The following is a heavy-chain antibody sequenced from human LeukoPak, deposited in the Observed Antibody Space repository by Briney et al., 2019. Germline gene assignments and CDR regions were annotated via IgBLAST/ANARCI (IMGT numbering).Heavy chain of an antibody. CDR1: GFTFSSYG. CDR2: ISYDGSNK. Sequence: GGSLRLSCAASGFTFSSYGMHWVRQAPGKGLEWVAVISYDGSNKYYADSMKGRFTISRDNSKNTLYLQMNSLRAEDTAVYYCAKAHYDILTGADYWGQGTLVTVSS. CDR3: AKAHYDILTGADY. D-gene: IGHD3-9*01. V-gene: IGHV3-30*18. J-gene: IGHJ4*02.